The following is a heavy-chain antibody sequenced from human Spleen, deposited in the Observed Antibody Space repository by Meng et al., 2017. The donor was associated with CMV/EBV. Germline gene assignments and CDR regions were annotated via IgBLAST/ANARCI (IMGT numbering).Heavy chain of an antibody. D-gene: IGHD4-17*01. Sequence: VSGGSISSGGYYWSWIRQHPGKGLEWIGEIYHSGGTNYNPSLKSRVTISVDESKNQFSLKLSSVTAADTAVYYCARDRGIHDYVDFDWGQGTLVTVSS. V-gene: IGHV4-30-2*01. J-gene: IGHJ4*02. CDR2: IYHSGGT. CDR3: ARDRGIHDYVDFD. CDR1: GGSISSGGYY.